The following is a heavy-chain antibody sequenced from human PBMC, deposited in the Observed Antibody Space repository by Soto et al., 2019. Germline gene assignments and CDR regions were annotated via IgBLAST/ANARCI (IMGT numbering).Heavy chain of an antibody. J-gene: IGHJ4*02. CDR3: AKVRRRGWYYFDY. Sequence: GGSLRLSCAASGFTLSDYWMHWVRQVPGKGLGWVSRISVGGGSTNYADSVKGRFTISRDNSKNTLYLQMNSLRAEDTAVYYCAKVRRRGWYYFDYWGQGTLVTVSS. CDR1: GFTLSDYW. CDR2: ISVGGGST. V-gene: IGHV3-23*01. D-gene: IGHD6-19*01.